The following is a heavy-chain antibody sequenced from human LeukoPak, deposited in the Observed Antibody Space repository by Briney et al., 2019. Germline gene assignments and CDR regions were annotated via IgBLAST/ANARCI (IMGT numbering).Heavy chain of an antibody. D-gene: IGHD4/OR15-4a*01. CDR2: IYSDST. J-gene: IGHJ4*02. CDR3: ARRAGAYSRPYDY. V-gene: IGHV3-53*01. CDR1: GFTVSSNS. Sequence: GGSLRLSCRVSGFTVSSNSMSWVRQAPGKGLEWVSFIYSDSTHYSDSVKGRFTISRDNSKNTLYLQMNSLRAEDTAVYYCARRAGAYSRPYDYWGQGTLVTVSS.